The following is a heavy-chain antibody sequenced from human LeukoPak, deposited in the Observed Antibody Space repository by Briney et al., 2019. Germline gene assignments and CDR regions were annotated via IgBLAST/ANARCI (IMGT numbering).Heavy chain of an antibody. V-gene: IGHV1-69*13. CDR2: IIPIFGTA. Sequence: SVKLSCTASGGTFSIYAISWVRQAPGQGLEWMGGIIPIFGTANYAQRFQGRVTITADESTSTAYMELSSLRSEDTAVYYFASPSPHSARGDAFDIWGQGTMVTVSS. CDR1: GGTFSIYA. CDR3: ASPSPHSARGDAFDI. J-gene: IGHJ3*02.